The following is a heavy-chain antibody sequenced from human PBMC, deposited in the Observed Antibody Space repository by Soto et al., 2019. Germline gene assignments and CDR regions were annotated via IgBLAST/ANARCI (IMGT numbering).Heavy chain of an antibody. CDR2: ITGNGHNT. CDR3: ASHQGIYKYYFDY. D-gene: IGHD1-1*01. Sequence: EVQLLESGGGLGQPGGSLRLSCSASGLGFTTYSMSWVRQPPGKGLEWVSGITGNGHNTYYAESVKGRFTISRDNSKNPLYLQMDGLRAEDAAESYCASHQGIYKYYFDYWGQGTLVTVSS. CDR1: GLGFTTYS. J-gene: IGHJ4*02. V-gene: IGHV3-23*01.